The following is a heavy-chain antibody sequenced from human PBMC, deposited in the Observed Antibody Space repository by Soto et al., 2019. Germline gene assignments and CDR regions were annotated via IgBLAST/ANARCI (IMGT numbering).Heavy chain of an antibody. V-gene: IGHV1-69*01. Sequence: QVQLVQSGAEVKKPGSSVKVSCKASGGTFSSYAISWVRQAPGQGLEWMGGIIPIFGAANYAQKFQGRVTITADESTSTAYMELSSLRSEYTAVYYCASTYCSGGSCYSLYYYYGMDVWGQGTTVTVSS. CDR2: IIPIFGAA. D-gene: IGHD2-15*01. CDR3: ASTYCSGGSCYSLYYYYGMDV. J-gene: IGHJ6*02. CDR1: GGTFSSYA.